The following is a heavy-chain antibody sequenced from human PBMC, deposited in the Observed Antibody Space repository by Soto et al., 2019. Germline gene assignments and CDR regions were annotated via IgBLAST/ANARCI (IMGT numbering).Heavy chain of an antibody. CDR2: IIPILGIA. D-gene: IGHD3-10*01. J-gene: IGHJ4*02. CDR3: ARDRGEGGENY. CDR1: GGTVSSYT. Sequence: QVQLVQSGAEVKKPGSSVKVSCKASGGTVSSYTISWVRQAPGQGLEWRGRIIPILGIANYAQKFQGRVTITADKSTSTAYMELSSLRAEDTAVYYCARDRGEGGENYWGQGTLVTVSS. V-gene: IGHV1-69*08.